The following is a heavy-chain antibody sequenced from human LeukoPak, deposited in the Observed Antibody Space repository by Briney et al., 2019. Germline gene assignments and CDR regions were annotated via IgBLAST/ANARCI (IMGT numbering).Heavy chain of an antibody. CDR2: IYYSRST. J-gene: IGHJ4*02. D-gene: IGHD5-24*01. CDR3: ARDGYNSGYFDY. CDR1: GASISSGGYY. V-gene: IGHV4-30-4*01. Sequence: SETLSLTCTVSGASISSGGYYWNWIRQPPGKGLEWIGYIYYSRSTSYSPSLKSRLTISVDPSKNQFSLKLSSVTAADTAVYYCARDGYNSGYFDYWGQGTLVTVSS.